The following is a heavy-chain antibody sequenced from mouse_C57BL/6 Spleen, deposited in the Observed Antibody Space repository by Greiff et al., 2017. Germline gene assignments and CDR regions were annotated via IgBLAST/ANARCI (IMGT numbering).Heavy chain of an antibody. J-gene: IGHJ2*01. CDR2: IDPSDSYT. Sequence: QVQLQQPGAELVMPGASVKLSCKASGYTFTSYWMHWVKQRPGQGLEWIGEIDPSDSYTNYNQKFKGKSTLTVDKSPSTAYMQLSSLTSEDSAVYYCARDRGSFDYWGQGTTLTVSS. CDR3: ARDRGSFDY. CDR1: GYTFTSYW. V-gene: IGHV1-69*01.